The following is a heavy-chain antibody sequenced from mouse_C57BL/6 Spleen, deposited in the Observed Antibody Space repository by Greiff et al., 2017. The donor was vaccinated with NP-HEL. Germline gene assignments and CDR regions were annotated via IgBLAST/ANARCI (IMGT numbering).Heavy chain of an antibody. CDR3: ARGTGTSHFDY. CDR1: GYTFTDYY. CDR2: IYPGSGNT. V-gene: IGHV1-76*01. Sequence: QVQLQQSGAELVRPGASVKLSCKASGYTFTDYYINWVKQRPGQGLEWIARIYPGSGNTYYNEKFKGKATLTAEKSSSTAYMQLSSLTSEDSAVYFCARGTGTSHFDYWGQGTTLTVSS. J-gene: IGHJ2*01. D-gene: IGHD4-1*01.